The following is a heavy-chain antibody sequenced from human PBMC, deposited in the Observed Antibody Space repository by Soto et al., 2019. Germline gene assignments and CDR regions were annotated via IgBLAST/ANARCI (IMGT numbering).Heavy chain of an antibody. Sequence: QVRLVQSGAEVKKPGASVKVSCKASGYTFIIFSIHWVRQAPGQRLEWMGWINAGNGDTKYSQKFQGRVTITRDTSASTAYMELSSLRSEDTALYYCARDPADYWGQGTLVTVSS. V-gene: IGHV1-3*01. CDR1: GYTFIIFS. CDR2: INAGNGDT. J-gene: IGHJ4*02. CDR3: ARDPADY.